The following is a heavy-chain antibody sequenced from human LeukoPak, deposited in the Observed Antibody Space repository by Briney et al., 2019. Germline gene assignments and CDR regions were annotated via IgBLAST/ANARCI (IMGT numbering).Heavy chain of an antibody. J-gene: IGHJ5*02. CDR3: ARGAGTPYYYDSSAPRGVDNWFDP. D-gene: IGHD3-22*01. Sequence: PSETLSLTCTVSGGSISSYYWSWIRQPAGKGLEWIGRIYTSGSTNYNPSLKSRVTMSVDTSKNQFSLKLSSVTAADTAVYYCARGAGTPYYYDSSAPRGVDNWFDPWGQGTLVTVSS. CDR2: IYTSGST. V-gene: IGHV4-4*07. CDR1: GGSISSYY.